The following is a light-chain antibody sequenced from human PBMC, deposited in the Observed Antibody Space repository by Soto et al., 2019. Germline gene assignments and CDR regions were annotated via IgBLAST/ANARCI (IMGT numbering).Light chain of an antibody. Sequence: EIVLTQSPGTLSLSPGDGATLSCRASQSVSSGYLAWYQQKPGQAPRLLIYGASRRATGIPDRFSGSGSGTDFPLSISRLEPEDFAVYWCQHYGNSPTFGQGTKVQIK. CDR2: GAS. J-gene: IGKJ1*01. CDR3: QHYGNSPT. V-gene: IGKV3-20*01. CDR1: QSVSSGY.